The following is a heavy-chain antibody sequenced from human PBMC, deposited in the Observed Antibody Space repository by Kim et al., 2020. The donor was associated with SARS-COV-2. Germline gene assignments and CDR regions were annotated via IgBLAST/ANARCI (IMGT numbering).Heavy chain of an antibody. CDR3: AKGMGTGNGGPEVYLDY. D-gene: IGHD1-1*01. Sequence: GGSLRLSCAASGFTFSSYAMGWVRQAPGKGLEWVSSISGSGDRTYYADPVKGRFTISRDNSKNTLYLQMIGLRAEDTAVYFCAKGMGTGNGGPEVYLDYWGQGTLVTVSS. CDR1: GFTFSSYA. CDR2: ISGSGDRT. J-gene: IGHJ4*02. V-gene: IGHV3-23*01.